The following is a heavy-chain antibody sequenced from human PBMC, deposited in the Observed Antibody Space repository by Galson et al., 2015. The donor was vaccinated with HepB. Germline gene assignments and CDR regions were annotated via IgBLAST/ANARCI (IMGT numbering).Heavy chain of an antibody. CDR1: GGTFSNYA. D-gene: IGHD5-24*01. CDR3: AREPLAGNDYNYHDSENGGVYYGMDV. J-gene: IGHJ6*02. Sequence: SVKVSCKASGGTFSNYAIIWVRQAPGQGLEWVGEIIPSFRTTNYAQRFQGRVAITADESSRTAYMELSSLRSDDTAVYYCAREPLAGNDYNYHDSENGGVYYGMDVWGPGTTVIVSS. V-gene: IGHV1-69*13. CDR2: IIPSFRTT.